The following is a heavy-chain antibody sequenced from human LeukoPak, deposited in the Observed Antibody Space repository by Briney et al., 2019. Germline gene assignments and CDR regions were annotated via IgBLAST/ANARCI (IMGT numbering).Heavy chain of an antibody. CDR1: GFTFSSCG. V-gene: IGHV3-30*02. CDR3: AKPYGSDYFQY. CDR2: IRYDGSNK. D-gene: IGHD4-17*01. Sequence: GGSLRLSCAASGFTFSSCGMHWVREAPGKGLEGVAFIRYDGSNKYYADSVKGRFTISRDNSKNTLYLQMNSLRAEDTAVYYCAKPYGSDYFQYWGKGTLVTVSS. J-gene: IGHJ1*01.